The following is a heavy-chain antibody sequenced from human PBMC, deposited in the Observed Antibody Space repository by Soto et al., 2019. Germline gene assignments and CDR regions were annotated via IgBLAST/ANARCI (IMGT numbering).Heavy chain of an antibody. CDR2: ISGSGGST. J-gene: IGHJ6*02. CDR3: AKANRLYYYGMDV. Sequence: GGSLRLSCAASGFTFSSYAMSWGRQAPGKGLEWVSAISGSGGSTYYADSVKGRFTISRDNSKNTLYLQMNSLRAEDTAVYYCAKANRLYYYGMDVWGQGTTVTVSS. V-gene: IGHV3-23*01. CDR1: GFTFSSYA. D-gene: IGHD7-27*01.